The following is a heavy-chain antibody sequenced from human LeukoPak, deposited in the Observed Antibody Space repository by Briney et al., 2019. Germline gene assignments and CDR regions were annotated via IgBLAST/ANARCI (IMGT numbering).Heavy chain of an antibody. Sequence: GGSLRLSCAASGFTFSSYSMNWVRQAPGKGPEWVSYISGSSSTIYYADSVRGRFTISRDNAKNSLYLQMNSLRAEDTAVYYCARADVDTAYYMDVWGKGTTVTVSS. CDR2: ISGSSSTI. CDR1: GFTFSSYS. V-gene: IGHV3-48*04. J-gene: IGHJ6*03. D-gene: IGHD5-18*01. CDR3: ARADVDTAYYMDV.